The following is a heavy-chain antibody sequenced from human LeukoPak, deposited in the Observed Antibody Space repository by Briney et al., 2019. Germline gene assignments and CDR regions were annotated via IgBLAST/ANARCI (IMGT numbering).Heavy chain of an antibody. J-gene: IGHJ4*02. Sequence: PGGSLRLSCAASGFTFSSYWMSWVRQAPGKGLEWVSSISSSSSYIYYADSVKGRFTISRDNAKNSLYLQMNSLRAEDTAVYYCARDSPITTVIDYWGQGTLVTVSS. V-gene: IGHV3-21*01. D-gene: IGHD4-17*01. CDR1: GFTFSSYW. CDR3: ARDSPITTVIDY. CDR2: ISSSSSYI.